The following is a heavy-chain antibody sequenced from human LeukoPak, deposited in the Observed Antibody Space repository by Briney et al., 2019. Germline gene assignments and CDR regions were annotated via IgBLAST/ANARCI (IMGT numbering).Heavy chain of an antibody. J-gene: IGHJ4*02. CDR1: GFTFSSYA. CDR3: AKDLVGNGGGYVLTD. CDR2: ISGSGGST. Sequence: GGSLRLSCAASGFTFSSYAMSWVRQAPGKGLEWVSAISGSGGSTYYADSVKGRFTISRDNSKNTLYLQMNSLRAEDTAVYYCAKDLVGNGGGYVLTDWGQGTLVTVSS. D-gene: IGHD5-12*01. V-gene: IGHV3-23*01.